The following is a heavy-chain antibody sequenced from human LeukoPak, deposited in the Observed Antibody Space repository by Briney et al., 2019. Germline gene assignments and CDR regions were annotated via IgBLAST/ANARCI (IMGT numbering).Heavy chain of an antibody. V-gene: IGHV4-4*07. D-gene: IGHD5-24*01. CDR2: IYTSGST. J-gene: IGHJ2*01. Sequence: SETLSLTCTVSGGSISSYYWSWIRQPAGKGLEWIGRIYTSGSTNYNPSLKSRVTMSVDTSKNQFSLKLNSVTAADTAVYYCARVGPGRLEMATIWWYLDLWGRGTLVTVSS. CDR3: ARVGPGRLEMATIWWYLDL. CDR1: GGSISSYY.